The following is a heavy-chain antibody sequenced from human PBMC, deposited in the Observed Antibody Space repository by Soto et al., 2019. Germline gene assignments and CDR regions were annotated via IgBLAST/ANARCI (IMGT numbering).Heavy chain of an antibody. J-gene: IGHJ4*02. CDR3: AQDRGWGVVSPSHDY. CDR2: IRGTGGET. Sequence: EVQLLESGGCMVQPGGSLRVSCAASGFTFRKFVMSWVRQAPGKGLEWVSAIRGTGGETFYTDSVKGRFTISRDNSKTTLYLQMNSLRDEDTAIYFCAQDRGWGVVSPSHDYWGQGTLVTVSS. V-gene: IGHV3-23*01. CDR1: GFTFRKFV. D-gene: IGHD2-21*01.